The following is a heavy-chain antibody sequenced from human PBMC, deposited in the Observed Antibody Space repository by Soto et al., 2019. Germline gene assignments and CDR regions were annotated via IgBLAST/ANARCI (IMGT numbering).Heavy chain of an antibody. D-gene: IGHD3-22*01. Sequence: GGSLRLSCAASGFTFSSYGMHWVRQAPGKGLEWVAVIWYDGSNKYYADSVKGRFTISRDNSKNTLYLQMNSLRAEDTAVYYCARSGVVVSALGPFDYWGQGTLVTVSS. CDR1: GFTFSSYG. J-gene: IGHJ4*02. V-gene: IGHV3-33*01. CDR3: ARSGVVVSALGPFDY. CDR2: IWYDGSNK.